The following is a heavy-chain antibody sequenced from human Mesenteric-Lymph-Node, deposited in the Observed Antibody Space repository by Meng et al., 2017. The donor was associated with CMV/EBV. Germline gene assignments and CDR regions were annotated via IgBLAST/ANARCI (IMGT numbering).Heavy chain of an antibody. V-gene: IGHV4-34*01. CDR3: ARGSDIPANNY. CDR1: GGSFSGYY. J-gene: IGHJ4*02. Sequence: QVQLQQWGAGLLKPSETLSLTCAVYGGSFSGYYWSWIRQPPGKGLEWIGEIKHSGVPNYNPSLKSRVTISLDRSKNQFSLKLSSVTAEDTAVYYCARGSDIPANNYWGQGTLVTVSS. CDR2: IKHSGVP. D-gene: IGHD2-15*01.